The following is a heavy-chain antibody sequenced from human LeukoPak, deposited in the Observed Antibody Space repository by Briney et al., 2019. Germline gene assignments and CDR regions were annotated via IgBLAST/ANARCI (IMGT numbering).Heavy chain of an antibody. CDR1: GGSISSYY. CDR2: IYYSGST. Sequence: PSETLSLTCSVSGGSISSYYWSWIRQPPGKGLEWIGYIYYSGSTNYNPSLKSRVTISVDTSKNQFSLRLSSVTAADTAVYYCARGPIGYSSTYYFDYWGQGTLVTVSS. V-gene: IGHV4-59*01. CDR3: ARGPIGYSSTYYFDY. J-gene: IGHJ4*02. D-gene: IGHD6-19*01.